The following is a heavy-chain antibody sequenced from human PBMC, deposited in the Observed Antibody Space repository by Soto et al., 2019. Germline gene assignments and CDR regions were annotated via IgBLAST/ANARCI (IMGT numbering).Heavy chain of an antibody. V-gene: IGHV3-9*01. J-gene: IGHJ3*02. CDR1: GFSFDDYA. CDR3: AKIQPPKQYGPFDI. Sequence: GGSLRLSCAASGFSFDDYAMHWVRQASGKGLEWVSGISWNSAYIAYADSVKGRFTISRDNAKNSLYLQMNSLRAEDTAFYYCAKIQPPKQYGPFDIWGQGTMVTVSS. D-gene: IGHD4-4*01. CDR2: ISWNSAYI.